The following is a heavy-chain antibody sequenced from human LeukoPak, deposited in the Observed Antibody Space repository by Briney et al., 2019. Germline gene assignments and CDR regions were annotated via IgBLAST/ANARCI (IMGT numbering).Heavy chain of an antibody. Sequence: SETLSLTCTVSGGSISSGRYYWNWIRQPAGKGLEWIGRIYTSGSTNYNPSLKSRITISVDTSKNQFSLKLSSVTAADTAVYYCARGRTGYHLLPTKKDYSYYYVDVWDKGTTVTVSS. CDR2: IYTSGST. D-gene: IGHD2-2*01. CDR3: ARGRTGYHLLPTKKDYSYYYVDV. CDR1: GGSISSGRYY. J-gene: IGHJ6*03. V-gene: IGHV4-61*02.